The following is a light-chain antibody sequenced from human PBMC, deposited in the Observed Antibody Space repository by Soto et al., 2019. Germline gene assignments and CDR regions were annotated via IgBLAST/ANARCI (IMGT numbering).Light chain of an antibody. CDR2: GAS. CDR1: QSVSSSY. J-gene: IGKJ5*01. V-gene: IGKV3-15*01. CDR3: QQYNNLPPIT. Sequence: MVLTQSQATQSLSPGERATLSCGASQSVSSSYLAWYQQKPGLAPRLLIYGASTRAPGFPARFSGSGSGTDFTLTISSLQSEDFAVYYCQQYNNLPPITFGQGTRLEIK.